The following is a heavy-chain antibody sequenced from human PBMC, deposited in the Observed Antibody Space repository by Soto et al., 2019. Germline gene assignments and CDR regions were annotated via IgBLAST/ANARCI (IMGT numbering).Heavy chain of an antibody. D-gene: IGHD3-9*01. CDR1: GYTFTSYG. J-gene: IGHJ3*02. CDR3: ARDKNGYYDILTGYPDAFDI. Sequence: ASVKVSCKASGYTFTSYGISWVRQAPGQGLEWMGWISAYNGNTNYAQKLQGRVTMTTGTSTSTAYMELRSLRSDDTAVYYFARDKNGYYDILTGYPDAFDIWGQGTMVTVSS. V-gene: IGHV1-18*01. CDR2: ISAYNGNT.